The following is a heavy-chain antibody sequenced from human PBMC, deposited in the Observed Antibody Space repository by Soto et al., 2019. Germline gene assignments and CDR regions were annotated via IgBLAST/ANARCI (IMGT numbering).Heavy chain of an antibody. Sequence: SETLSLTCTVSGSISGYYWSWVRQPPGKRLEWIGYMFHGGTTKYNPSLQSRVTLSLDTARNQFSLSLTSVTAADTALYYCARERKGFGYIEYWGRGALVTVSS. CDR3: ARERKGFGYIEY. D-gene: IGHD2-15*01. CDR2: MFHGGTT. V-gene: IGHV4-59*01. CDR1: GSISGYY. J-gene: IGHJ4*02.